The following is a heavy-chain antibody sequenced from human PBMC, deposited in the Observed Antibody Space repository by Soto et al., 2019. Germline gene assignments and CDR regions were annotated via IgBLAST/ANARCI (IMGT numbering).Heavy chain of an antibody. CDR3: TTASAVAGSVGAYYYYYGMDV. J-gene: IGHJ6*02. Sequence: PGGSLRLSCAASGFTFSNAWMSWVRQAPGKGLXXXXXSKSKTDGGTTDYAAPVKGRFTISRDDSKNTLYLQMNSLKTEDTAVYYCTTASAVAGSVGAYYYYYGMDVWGQGTTVTVSS. CDR1: GFTFSNAW. D-gene: IGHD6-19*01. CDR2: SKSKTDGGTT. V-gene: IGHV3-15*01.